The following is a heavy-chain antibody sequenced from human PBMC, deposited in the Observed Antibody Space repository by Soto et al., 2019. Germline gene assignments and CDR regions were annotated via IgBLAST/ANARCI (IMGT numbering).Heavy chain of an antibody. CDR2: IYYSGST. V-gene: IGHV4-39*01. CDR1: GGSISSSSYY. Sequence: QLQLQESGPGLVKPSETLSLTCTVSGGSISSSSYYWGWIRQPPGKGLEWIGSIYYSGSTYYNPSLKSRVTISVDTSKNQFSLKLSSVTAADTAVYYCARHEGIPAAHAWNYYYGMDVWGQGTTVTVSS. J-gene: IGHJ6*02. D-gene: IGHD2-2*01. CDR3: ARHEGIPAAHAWNYYYGMDV.